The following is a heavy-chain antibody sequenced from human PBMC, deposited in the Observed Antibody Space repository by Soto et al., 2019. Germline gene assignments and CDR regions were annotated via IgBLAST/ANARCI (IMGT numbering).Heavy chain of an antibody. CDR2: IYYSGTT. Sequence: SETLSLTCTVSGDSISSSSHYWGWMRQPPGKGLEWIGSIYYSGTTHYTPSLKSRVIITGDSPKNQFSLKVNSVTAADTAVYYCASQSASSWDSFDYGGQGPLVTAPQ. CDR3: ASQSASSWDSFDY. CDR1: GDSISSSSHY. J-gene: IGHJ4*02. D-gene: IGHD6-13*01. V-gene: IGHV4-39*01.